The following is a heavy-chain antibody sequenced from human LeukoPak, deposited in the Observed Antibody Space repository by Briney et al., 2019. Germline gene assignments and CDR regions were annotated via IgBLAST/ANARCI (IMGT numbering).Heavy chain of an antibody. Sequence: SETLSLTCTVSGGAISSDYWSWIRQPPGKGLEWIGYIYYSGSTNYNPSLKSRVTISVDTSKNQFSLKLSSVTAADTAMYYCARQGGSGSYIAYWGQGTLLTVSS. D-gene: IGHD3-10*01. CDR2: IYYSGST. V-gene: IGHV4-59*08. CDR1: GGAISSDY. J-gene: IGHJ4*02. CDR3: ARQGGSGSYIAY.